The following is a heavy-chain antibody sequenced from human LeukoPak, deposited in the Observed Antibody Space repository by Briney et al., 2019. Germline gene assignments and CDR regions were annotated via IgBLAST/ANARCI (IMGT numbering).Heavy chain of an antibody. CDR2: ISYDGSNK. V-gene: IGHV3-30*04. CDR1: GFTFSSYP. CDR3: ARKGGYRYGS. D-gene: IGHD5-18*01. J-gene: IGHJ5*02. Sequence: GGALRLSRSASGFTFSSYPMHWVRQAPGKGLEWVAVISYDGSNKYYADSVEGRFTISRDNSKNTLSLQMESLRPDDTAVYYCARKGGYRYGSWGQGTLVTVSS.